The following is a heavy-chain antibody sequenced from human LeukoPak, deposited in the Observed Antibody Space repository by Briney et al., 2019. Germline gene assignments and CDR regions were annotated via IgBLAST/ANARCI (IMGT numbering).Heavy chain of an antibody. CDR3: ASSTPPIYDFWSGYYDGTYFDY. J-gene: IGHJ4*02. D-gene: IGHD3-3*01. V-gene: IGHV4-59*01. Sequence: SETLSLTCTVSGGSISSYYWSWIRQPPGKGLEWIGYIYYSGSTNYNPSLKSRVTISVDTSKNQFSLKLSSVTAADTAVYYCASSTPPIYDFWSGYYDGTYFDYWGQGTLVTVSS. CDR1: GGSISSYY. CDR2: IYYSGST.